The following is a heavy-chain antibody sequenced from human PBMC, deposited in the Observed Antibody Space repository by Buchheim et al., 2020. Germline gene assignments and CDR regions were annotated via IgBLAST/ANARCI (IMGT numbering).Heavy chain of an antibody. CDR1: GGSISSYY. CDR3: ARVGIAARSGYFDY. CDR2: IYYSGST. Sequence: QVQLQESGPGLVKPSETLSLTCTVSGGSISSYYWSWIRQPPGKGLEWIGYIYYSGSTNYNPSLKSRVPISVDTSKNQFSLKLSSVAAADTAGYYCARVGIAARSGYFDYWGQGTL. D-gene: IGHD6-6*01. J-gene: IGHJ4*02. V-gene: IGHV4-59*01.